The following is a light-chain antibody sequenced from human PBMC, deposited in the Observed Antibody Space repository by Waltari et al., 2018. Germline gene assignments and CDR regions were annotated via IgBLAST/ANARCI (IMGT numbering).Light chain of an antibody. CDR1: QSVSRT. CDR3: QKYGTLPAT. V-gene: IGKV3-20*01. CDR2: EAS. Sequence: EIVLTQSPGTLSLSPGERATLSCRASQSVSRTLAWYQQKPGQAPRLLIYEASIRATGIPDRFSGSGSGTDFSLTISRLEPEDFAVYYCQKYGTLPATFGQGTKVEIK. J-gene: IGKJ1*01.